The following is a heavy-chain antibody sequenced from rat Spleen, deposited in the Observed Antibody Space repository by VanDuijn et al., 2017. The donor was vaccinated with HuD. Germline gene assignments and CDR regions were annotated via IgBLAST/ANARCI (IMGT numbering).Heavy chain of an antibody. CDR3: ATLTPLFAY. D-gene: IGHD3-1*01. V-gene: IGHV5-19*01. J-gene: IGHJ3*01. CDR2: ISPNGGST. CDR1: GFTFSNFG. Sequence: EVPLVESGGGLVEPGRSLKLSCSASGFTFSNFGMHWIRQAPTKGLEWVASISPNGGSTYYRDSVKGRFTISRDNAKSTLYLQMDSLRSEDTATCYCATLTPLFAYWGQGTLVTVSS.